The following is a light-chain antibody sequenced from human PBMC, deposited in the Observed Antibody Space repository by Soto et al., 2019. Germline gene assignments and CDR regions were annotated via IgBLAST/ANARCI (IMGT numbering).Light chain of an antibody. CDR3: QQFSSYPPT. V-gene: IGKV3-20*01. CDR2: DAS. J-gene: IGKJ4*01. Sequence: EFVLTQSPGTLSLSPGERATLSCRASQTVRNKYLAWYQQKPGQAPRLLIYDASSRATGIPDRFSGGGSGTDFTLTISRLEPEDFAVYYCQQFSSYPPTFGGGTKVDIK. CDR1: QTVRNKY.